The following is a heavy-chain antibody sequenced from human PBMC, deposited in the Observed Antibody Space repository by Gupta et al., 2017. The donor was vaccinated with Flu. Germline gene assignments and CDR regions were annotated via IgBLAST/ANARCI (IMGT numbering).Heavy chain of an antibody. CDR1: GFTFSNAW. CDR2: IKSKTDGGTT. J-gene: IGHJ1*01. CDR3: YADSSGYYLEYFQH. Sequence: EVQLVESGGGLVKPGGSLRLSCAASGFTFSNAWMNWVRQAPGKGLEWVGRIKSKTDGGTTDYAATVKGRFTIARDDSKNPLYLQMNSLKTEDTAVDYCYADSSGYYLEYFQHWGQGTLGTVSS. V-gene: IGHV3-15*01. D-gene: IGHD3-22*01.